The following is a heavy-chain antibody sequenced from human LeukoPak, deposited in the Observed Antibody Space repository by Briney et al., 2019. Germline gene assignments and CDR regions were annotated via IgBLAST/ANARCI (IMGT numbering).Heavy chain of an antibody. CDR3: AKRRDYFDH. V-gene: IGHV3-11*01. CDR2: ISGSGSST. CDR1: GFTSSGYY. Sequence: PGGSLRLSCAVSGFTSSGYYMSWIRQAPGKGLEWLSYISGSGSSTYYADSVRGRFTISRDNSQNSLYLQMNSLRTEDTAVYYCAKRRDYFDHWGQGALVTVSS. J-gene: IGHJ4*02.